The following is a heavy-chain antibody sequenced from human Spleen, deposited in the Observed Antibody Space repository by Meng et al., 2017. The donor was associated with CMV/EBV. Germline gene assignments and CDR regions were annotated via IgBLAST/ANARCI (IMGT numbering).Heavy chain of an antibody. V-gene: IGHV1-69*05. CDR1: GGTFSSYA. Sequence: SGGTFSSYAISWVRQAPGEGLEWKGGIIPIFGTANYAQKFQGRVTITTDESTSTAYMELSSLRSEDTAVYYCASSVPDSSGYYPDDYWGQGTLVIVSS. J-gene: IGHJ4*02. CDR2: IIPIFGTA. D-gene: IGHD3-22*01. CDR3: ASSVPDSSGYYPDDY.